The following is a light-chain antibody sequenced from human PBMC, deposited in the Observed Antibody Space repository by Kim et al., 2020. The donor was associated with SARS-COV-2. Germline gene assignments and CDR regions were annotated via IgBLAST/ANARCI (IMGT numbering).Light chain of an antibody. J-gene: IGLJ3*02. CDR3: CSFAGMYTHV. V-gene: IGLV2-11*01. Sequence: QSALTQPRSVSGSPGQSVTISCTGTGSDVGAYTYISWYQQHTGKAPKLIIYSVTERPSGVPDRFSGSKSGPTASLTISGLQADDEADYYCCSFAGMYTHVFGGGPQLTVL. CDR1: GSDVGAYTY. CDR2: SVT.